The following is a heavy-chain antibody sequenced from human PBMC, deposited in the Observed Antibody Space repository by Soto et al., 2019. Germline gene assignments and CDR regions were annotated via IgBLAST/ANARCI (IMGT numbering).Heavy chain of an antibody. Sequence: QVQLVESGGGVVQPGRSLRLSCAASGFTFSSYAMHWVRQAPGKGLEWVAVISYDGSNKYYAASVKGRFTISRDNSKNTLYLQMTSLCADDTAVYYCARGAWGSCGWYDAFDLWGQGTMVTLSS. V-gene: IGHV3-30-3*01. D-gene: IGHD6-19*01. CDR2: ISYDGSNK. J-gene: IGHJ3*01. CDR3: ARGAWGSCGWYDAFDL. CDR1: GFTFSSYA.